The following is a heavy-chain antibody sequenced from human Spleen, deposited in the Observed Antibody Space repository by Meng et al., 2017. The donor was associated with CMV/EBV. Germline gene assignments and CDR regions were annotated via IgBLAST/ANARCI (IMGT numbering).Heavy chain of an antibody. CDR1: SFSGYY. V-gene: IGHV4-34*01. J-gene: IGHJ5*02. Sequence: SFSGYYWSWIRQPPGKGLEWIGEINHSGSTNYNPSLKSRVTISVDTSKNQFSLKLSSVTAADTAVYYCAREVRYQLLYPDRNWLDPWGQGTLVTVSS. CDR3: AREVRYQLLYPDRNWLDP. D-gene: IGHD2-2*02. CDR2: INHSGST.